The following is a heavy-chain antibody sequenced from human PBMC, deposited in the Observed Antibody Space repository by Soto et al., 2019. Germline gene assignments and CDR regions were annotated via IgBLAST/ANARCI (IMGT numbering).Heavy chain of an antibody. Sequence: QVTLKESGPVLVKPTETLTLRCTVSGLSITDSEMGVSWIRQPPGQPLEWLAHIDSSGEKSYRTFLKSRLAISKATSKSQIVLTMTNMDTADTATYYCARRHLAVAVSPWFDPWGQGIPVTVSS. D-gene: IGHD6-19*01. CDR3: ARRHLAVAVSPWFDP. CDR1: GLSITDSEMG. CDR2: IDSSGEK. V-gene: IGHV2-26*01. J-gene: IGHJ5*02.